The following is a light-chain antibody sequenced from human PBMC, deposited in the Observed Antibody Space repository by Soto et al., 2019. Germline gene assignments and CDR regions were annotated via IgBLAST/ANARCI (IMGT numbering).Light chain of an antibody. V-gene: IGKV3-20*01. CDR2: GAS. CDR1: QSVSSSY. J-gene: IGKJ3*01. CDR3: QQYGSSPFT. Sequence: DIVLTQSPGTLSLSPGERATLSCRASQSVSSSYFAWYQQKPGQAPRLLIYGASSRATGIPGRFSGSGSGTDFTLTISRLEPEDFAVYYCQQYGSSPFTFGPGTKVEIK.